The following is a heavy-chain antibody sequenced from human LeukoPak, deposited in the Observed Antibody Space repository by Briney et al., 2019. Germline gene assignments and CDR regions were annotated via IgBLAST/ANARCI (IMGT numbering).Heavy chain of an antibody. CDR2: IYYSGST. CDR3: ARASNDYGDYGMAFDI. D-gene: IGHD4-17*01. Sequence: SETLSLTCTVSNGSMSSYFWSWIRQPPGKGLEWIGYIYYSGSTNYNPSLKSRVTISVDASKNQFSLKLSSVTAADTAVYYCARASNDYGDYGMAFDIWGQGTMVTVSS. J-gene: IGHJ3*02. CDR1: NGSMSSYF. V-gene: IGHV4-59*01.